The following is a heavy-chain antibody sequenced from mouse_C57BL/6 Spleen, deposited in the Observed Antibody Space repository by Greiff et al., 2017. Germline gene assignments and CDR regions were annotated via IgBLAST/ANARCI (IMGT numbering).Heavy chain of an antibody. D-gene: IGHD2-4*01. V-gene: IGHV1-15*01. CDR2: IDPETGGT. J-gene: IGHJ2*01. CDR1: GYTFTDYE. CDR3: TRDDFSLFDY. Sequence: QVQLKESGAELVRPGASVTLSCKASGYTFTDYEMHWVKPTPVHGLEWIGAIDPETGGTAYNQKFKGKAILTADKSSSTAYMELRSLTSEDSAVYYCTRDDFSLFDYWGQGTTLTVSS.